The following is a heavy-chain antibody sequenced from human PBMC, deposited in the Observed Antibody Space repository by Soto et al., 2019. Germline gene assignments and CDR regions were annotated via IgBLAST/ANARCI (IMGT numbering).Heavy chain of an antibody. D-gene: IGHD5-12*01. Sequence: EAFLVGSGGGLVQPGGSLRLSCAASGFTFSNYDMNWVRQAPGKGLEWVSYISHSGASIDYADSVRGRFTISTDNGKNSLYLQMNSLRAEDTAVYYCARDAPLPQCRWLHLDFWGQGTLVTVSS. CDR2: ISHSGASI. CDR3: ARDAPLPQCRWLHLDF. J-gene: IGHJ4*02. V-gene: IGHV3-48*03. CDR1: GFTFSNYD.